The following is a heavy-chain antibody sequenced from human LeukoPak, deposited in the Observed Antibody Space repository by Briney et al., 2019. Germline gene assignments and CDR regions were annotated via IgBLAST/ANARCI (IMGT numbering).Heavy chain of an antibody. J-gene: IGHJ4*02. V-gene: IGHV3-7*02. Sequence: GGSLRLSCVASGFTFSNSWMNWVRQTPGRGLEWVANIKPDGRQKYYVDSVKGRFTISRDNAQNSVFLQMNSLRAEDTGVYYCAAYGDSLRESEYWGQGTLVTVSS. D-gene: IGHD4-17*01. CDR2: IKPDGRQK. CDR3: AAYGDSLRESEY. CDR1: GFTFSNSW.